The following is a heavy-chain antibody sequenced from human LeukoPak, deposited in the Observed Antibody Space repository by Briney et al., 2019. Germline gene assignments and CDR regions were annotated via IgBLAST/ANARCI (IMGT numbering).Heavy chain of an antibody. D-gene: IGHD3-3*01. Sequence: GGSLRLSCAASGFTFSSYAISWVRQAPVQRPDWMVRIIPILGIANYAQKFQGRVTITADKSTSTAYMELSSLRSEDTAVYYCARDENYDFSEWPYYYYGMDVWGQGTTVTVSS. CDR1: GFTFSSYA. CDR2: IIPILGIA. J-gene: IGHJ6*02. CDR3: ARDENYDFSEWPYYYYGMDV. V-gene: IGHV1-69*04.